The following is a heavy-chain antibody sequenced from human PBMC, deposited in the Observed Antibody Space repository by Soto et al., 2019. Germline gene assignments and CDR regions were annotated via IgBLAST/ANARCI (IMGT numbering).Heavy chain of an antibody. V-gene: IGHV3-30-3*01. CDR1: GFTFSSYA. CDR2: ISYDGSNN. Sequence: QVQLVESGGGVVQPGRSLRLSCAASGFTFSSYAMHWVHQAPGKGLEWVAVISYDGSNNYYADSVQGRFTISRDNSKNTLYLQMNSLRAEDTAVYYCARHRLRYNWNDFPYYDYGMDVWGQGTTVTVSS. CDR3: ARHRLRYNWNDFPYYDYGMDV. D-gene: IGHD1-1*01. J-gene: IGHJ6*02.